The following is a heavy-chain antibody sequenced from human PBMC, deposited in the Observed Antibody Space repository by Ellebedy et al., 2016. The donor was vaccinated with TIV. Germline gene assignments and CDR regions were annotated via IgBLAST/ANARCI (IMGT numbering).Heavy chain of an antibody. CDR2: IWSDGSEK. Sequence: GESLKISCAASGFTFSDFHMHWVRQAPGGGLQWVALIWSDGSEKYFADSVRGRFTVSRDNSKNVMFLQMNSLRVDDTAVYYCVTWGQSYGRWGQGSLVTISS. CDR3: VTWGQSYGR. J-gene: IGHJ4*02. CDR1: GFTFSDFH. D-gene: IGHD3-16*01. V-gene: IGHV3-33*01.